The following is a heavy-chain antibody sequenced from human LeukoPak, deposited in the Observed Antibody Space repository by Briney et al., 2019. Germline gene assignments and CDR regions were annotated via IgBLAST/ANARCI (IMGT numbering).Heavy chain of an antibody. J-gene: IGHJ4*02. CDR3: AEDPVSYGYLTYAFHY. CDR2: ISVSGGST. CDR1: GFTFSSYA. V-gene: IGHV3-23*01. D-gene: IGHD5-18*01. Sequence: PGGSLRLSCAASGFTFSSYAMNWVRQAPGKGLEWVSTISVSGGSTYYADSVKGRFTISRDNSKNTLYLQMNSLRAEDTAVYYCAEDPVSYGYLTYAFHYWGQGTLVTVSS.